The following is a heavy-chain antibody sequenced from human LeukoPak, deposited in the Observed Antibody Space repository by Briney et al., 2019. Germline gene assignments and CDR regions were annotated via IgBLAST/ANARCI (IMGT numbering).Heavy chain of an antibody. D-gene: IGHD3-16*01. CDR1: GGSFSGYY. CDR2: INHSGST. Sequence: SETLSLTCAVYGGSFSGYYWSWIRQPPGKGLEWIGEINHSGSTNYNPSLKSRVTISVDTSKSQFSLKLSSVTAADTAVYYCASLAFTLSPDAAYWGQGALVTVSS. V-gene: IGHV4-34*01. CDR3: ASLAFTLSPDAAY. J-gene: IGHJ4*02.